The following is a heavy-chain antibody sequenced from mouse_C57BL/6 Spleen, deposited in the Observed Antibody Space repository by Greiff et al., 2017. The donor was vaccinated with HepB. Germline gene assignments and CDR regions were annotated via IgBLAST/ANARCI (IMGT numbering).Heavy chain of an antibody. CDR2: IHPNSGST. CDR3: ASSPAWFAY. Sequence: QVQLQQPGAELVKPGASVKLSCKASGYTFTSYWMHWVKQRPGQGLEWIGMIHPNSGSTNYNEKFKSKATLTVDKSTSTAYMQLRSLTSADSAVYYCASSPAWFAYWGQGTLVTVSA. CDR1: GYTFTSYW. J-gene: IGHJ3*01. D-gene: IGHD6-1*01. V-gene: IGHV1-64*01.